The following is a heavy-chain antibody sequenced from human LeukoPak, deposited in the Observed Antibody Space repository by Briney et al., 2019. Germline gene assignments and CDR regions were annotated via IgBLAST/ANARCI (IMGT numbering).Heavy chain of an antibody. Sequence: GESLRLSCAASGFIFKKYWMNWVRQVPGKGLEWVSLISATGGTTYYADSVKGRFTISRDNSKNTLYLQMNSLRAEDTALYYCAKGTGYSYAYSFDYWGQGTLVTVSS. D-gene: IGHD5-18*01. J-gene: IGHJ4*02. V-gene: IGHV3-23*01. CDR3: AKGTGYSYAYSFDY. CDR1: GFIFKKYW. CDR2: ISATGGTT.